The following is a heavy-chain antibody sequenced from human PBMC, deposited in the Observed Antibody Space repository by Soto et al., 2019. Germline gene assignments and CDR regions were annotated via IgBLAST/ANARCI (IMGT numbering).Heavy chain of an antibody. CDR2: SYYSGST. CDR1: AGSISSSSYY. Sequence: SETLSLTCTVSAGSISSSSYYWGWIRQPPEKRLEWIGRSYYSGSTYSNQSLKIRGAISVDTSKNQFSLKLSSVAAADTAVYYCASYYYGSGREDGSFDYWGQGTLVTVSS. J-gene: IGHJ4*02. D-gene: IGHD3-10*01. V-gene: IGHV4-39*01. CDR3: ASYYYGSGREDGSFDY.